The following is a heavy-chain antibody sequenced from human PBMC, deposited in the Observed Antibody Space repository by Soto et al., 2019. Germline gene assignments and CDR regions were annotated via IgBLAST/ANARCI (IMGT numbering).Heavy chain of an antibody. CDR2: ISPYNAYA. CDR3: ARWDCSSTSCRANAFEI. J-gene: IGHJ3*02. Sequence: GASVKVSCKASGYSFSNYGITWVRQAPGQGLEWMGWISPYNAYANYAQSLQGRVTMTADTSASIAYMELRSLRSDDTAVYYCARWDCSSTSCRANAFEIWGQGTMVTVSS. CDR1: GYSFSNYG. V-gene: IGHV1-18*01. D-gene: IGHD2-2*01.